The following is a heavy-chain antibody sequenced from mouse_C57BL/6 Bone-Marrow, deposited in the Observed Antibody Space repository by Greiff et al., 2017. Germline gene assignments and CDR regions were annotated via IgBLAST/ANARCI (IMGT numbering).Heavy chain of an antibody. CDR1: GYTFTSYW. CDR2: IYPGSGST. Sequence: QVQLKQPGAELVKPGASVKMSCKASGYTFTSYWITWVKQRPGQGLEWIGDIYPGSGSTNYNEKFKSKATLTIDTSSSTASMQLSSLTSEDSAVYYCARWDYDAYWYFDVWGTGTPVTVSS. CDR3: ARWDYDAYWYFDV. D-gene: IGHD2-4*01. J-gene: IGHJ1*03. V-gene: IGHV1-55*01.